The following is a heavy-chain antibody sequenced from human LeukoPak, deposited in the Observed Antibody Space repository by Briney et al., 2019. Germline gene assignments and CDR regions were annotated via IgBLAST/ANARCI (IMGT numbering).Heavy chain of an antibody. D-gene: IGHD3-10*01. J-gene: IGHJ5*02. CDR1: GFTFGDYA. Sequence: GGSLRLSCTASGFTFGDYAMSWFRQAPGKGLEWVGFIRSKAYGGTTEYAASVKGRFTISRDDSKSITYLQMKSLKTEDTAVYYCSRGVCPWFASELKNWFDPWGQGTLVTVSS. CDR3: SRGVCPWFASELKNWFDP. CDR2: IRSKAYGGTT. V-gene: IGHV3-49*03.